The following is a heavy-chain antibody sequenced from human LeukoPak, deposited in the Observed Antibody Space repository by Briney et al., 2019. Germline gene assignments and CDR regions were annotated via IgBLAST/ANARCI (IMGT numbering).Heavy chain of an antibody. CDR3: ARNKPKRVRGGNDY. D-gene: IGHD3-10*01. CDR1: GGSISSSSYY. CDR2: INHSGST. Sequence: KPSETLSLTCTVSGGSISSSSYYWSWIRQPPGKGLEWIGEINHSGSTNYNPSLKSRVTISVDTSKNQFSLKLSSVTAADTAVYYCARNKPKRVRGGNDYWGQGTLVTVSS. V-gene: IGHV4-39*07. J-gene: IGHJ4*02.